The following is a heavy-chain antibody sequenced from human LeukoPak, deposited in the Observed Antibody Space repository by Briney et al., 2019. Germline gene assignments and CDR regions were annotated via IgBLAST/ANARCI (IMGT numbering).Heavy chain of an antibody. CDR1: GHTLNELS. CDR3: ATDTGDSQLLLSSFNC. D-gene: IGHD2-21*02. J-gene: IGHJ4*02. V-gene: IGHV1-24*01. Sequence: GSVKVSCKVSGHTLNELSMHWVRQPPGKGLEWMGGFDPEDEDTVYAQKFQGRITMTEDTSTDTAYLELSNLRSDDTAVYFCATDTGDSQLLLSSFNCWGQGTLVTVSS. CDR2: FDPEDEDT.